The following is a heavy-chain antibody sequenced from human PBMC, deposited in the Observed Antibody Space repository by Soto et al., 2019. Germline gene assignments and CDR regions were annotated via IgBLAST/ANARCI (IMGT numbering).Heavy chain of an antibody. CDR2: IKQDGSEK. V-gene: IGHV3-7*03. CDR3: AKGRDWDDLIDY. CDR1: GFTFSSHW. D-gene: IGHD1-1*01. Sequence: PGGSLRLSCAASGFTFSSHWMNWVHQAPGKGLEWVANIKQDGSEKHYVDSVEGRFTISRDNAKNSLYLQMNSLKAEDTAVYYCAKGRDWDDLIDYWGQGTLVTVSS. J-gene: IGHJ4*02.